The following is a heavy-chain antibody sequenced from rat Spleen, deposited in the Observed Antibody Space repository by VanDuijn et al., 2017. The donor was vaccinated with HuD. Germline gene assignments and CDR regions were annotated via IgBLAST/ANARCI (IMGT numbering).Heavy chain of an antibody. CDR2: ISPTGGRS. V-gene: IGHV5-31*01. CDR3: ATDGYYDGTYYSVYVMDA. D-gene: IGHD1-12*02. J-gene: IGHJ4*01. Sequence: EVQLVESGGGLVQPGRSLKLSCVASGFTFNNYWMTWVRQAPGMGLEWIASISPTGGRSNYRDSVKGRFTISRDNAKSTLYLQMDSLRSEDSATYYCATDGYYDGTYYSVYVMDAWGQGASVTVSS. CDR1: GFTFNNYW.